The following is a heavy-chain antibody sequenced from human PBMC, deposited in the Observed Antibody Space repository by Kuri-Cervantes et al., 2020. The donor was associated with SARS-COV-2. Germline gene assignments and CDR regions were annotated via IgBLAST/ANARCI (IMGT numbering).Heavy chain of an antibody. CDR1: GFTVSSNY. D-gene: IGHD3-10*01. CDR3: VKGSAASRPYYFDS. CDR2: IYSGGST. Sequence: GGSLRLSCAASGFTVSSNYMSWVRQAPGKGLEWVSVIYSGGSTYHADSVKGRFTISRDNSKTTLFLQMNSLRAEDTAVYHCVKGSAASRPYYFDSWGQGTLVTVSS. J-gene: IGHJ4*02. V-gene: IGHV3-53*01.